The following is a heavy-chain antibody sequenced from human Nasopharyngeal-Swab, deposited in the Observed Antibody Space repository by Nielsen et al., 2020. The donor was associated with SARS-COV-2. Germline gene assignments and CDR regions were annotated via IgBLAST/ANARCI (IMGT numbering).Heavy chain of an antibody. J-gene: IGHJ6*02. CDR2: ISWNSGSI. CDR3: AKDHDGSSSGYYYYYGMDV. CDR1: GFTFDDYA. Sequence: SLKISCAASGFTFDDYAMHWVRQAPGKGLEWVSGISWNSGSIGYADSVKGRFTISRDNAKNSLYLQMNSLRAEDTALYYCAKDHDGSSSGYYYYYGMDVWGQGTTVTVSS. V-gene: IGHV3-9*01. D-gene: IGHD6-6*01.